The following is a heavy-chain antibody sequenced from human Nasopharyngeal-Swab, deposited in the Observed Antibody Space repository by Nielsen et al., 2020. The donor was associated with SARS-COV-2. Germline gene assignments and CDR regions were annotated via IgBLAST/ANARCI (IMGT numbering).Heavy chain of an antibody. D-gene: IGHD1-26*01. CDR2: ISWNSAST. Sequence: SLKISCATSGFTFDDYAMHWVRQAPGKGLEWVSGISWNSASTNYADSVKGRFTISRDDAKNTVYLQMNSLRADDTAVYYCGRPHSSSHYVVDYWGQGTLVTVSS. V-gene: IGHV3-9*01. CDR1: GFTFDDYA. CDR3: GRPHSSSHYVVDY. J-gene: IGHJ4*02.